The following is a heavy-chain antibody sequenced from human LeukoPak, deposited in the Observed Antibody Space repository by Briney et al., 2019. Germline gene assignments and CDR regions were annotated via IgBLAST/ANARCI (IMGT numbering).Heavy chain of an antibody. CDR2: IKQGGSEK. D-gene: IGHD7-27*01. J-gene: IGHJ2*01. CDR1: GFTFSSYW. Sequence: GGSLRLSCAASGFTFSSYWMSWVRQAPGKGLEWVANIKQGGSEKFYVDSVKGRFTISRDNAKTSLYLQMNSLRAEDTAVYYCARDTWGYFDLWGRGTQVTVSS. V-gene: IGHV3-7*04. CDR3: ARDTWGYFDL.